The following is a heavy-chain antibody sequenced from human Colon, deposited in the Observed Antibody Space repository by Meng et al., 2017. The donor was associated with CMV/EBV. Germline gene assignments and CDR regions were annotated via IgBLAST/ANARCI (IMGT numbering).Heavy chain of an antibody. Sequence: GHLIQCGSEVKTPGASVKVSCKTFGYTFIAKHLHCVRHAPGQGVEWMGWIYPQNGGTYFAQKFTGRVTMTSDTSISKAYMELSSLTSDDTAMYYCIKEDWYFDFWGQGTLVTVSS. J-gene: IGHJ4*02. V-gene: IGHV1-2*02. D-gene: IGHD2-21*01. CDR2: IYPQNGGT. CDR1: GYTFIAKH. CDR3: IKEDWYFDF.